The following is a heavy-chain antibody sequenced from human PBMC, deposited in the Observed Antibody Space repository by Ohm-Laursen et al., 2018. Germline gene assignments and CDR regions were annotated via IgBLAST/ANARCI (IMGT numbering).Heavy chain of an antibody. Sequence: SLRLSCTATGFTFDDYAMHWVRQAPGKGLEWVSGISWNSGNIGYADSVKGRFTISRDNAKNSLYLQMNSLRAEDTALYYCAKSGEIQLWSRGDYYYGMDVWGQGTTVTVSS. J-gene: IGHJ6*02. V-gene: IGHV3-9*01. CDR1: GFTFDDYA. CDR3: AKSGEIQLWSRGDYYYGMDV. CDR2: ISWNSGNI. D-gene: IGHD5-18*01.